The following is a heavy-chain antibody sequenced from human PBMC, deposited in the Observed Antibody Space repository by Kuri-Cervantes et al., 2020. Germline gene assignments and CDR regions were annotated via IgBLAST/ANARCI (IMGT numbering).Heavy chain of an antibody. D-gene: IGHD7-27*01. CDR3: TKDQGTGDVFPSD. CDR2: ISSSSSYI. J-gene: IGHJ4*02. V-gene: IGHV3-21*01. Sequence: GESLKISCAASGFTFSSYSMNWVRQAPGKGLEWVSPISSSSSYIYYADSVKGRFTISRDNSKNTLYLQMNSLRAEDTAVYYCTKDQGTGDVFPSDWGQGTLVTVSS. CDR1: GFTFSSYS.